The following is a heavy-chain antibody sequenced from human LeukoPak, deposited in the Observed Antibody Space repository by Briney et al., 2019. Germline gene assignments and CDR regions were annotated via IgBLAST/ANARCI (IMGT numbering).Heavy chain of an antibody. CDR1: GGSISSGGYS. D-gene: IGHD6-13*01. CDR2: IYHSGST. CDR3: ARLVAATGNFDY. Sequence: SETLSLTCAVSGGSISSGGYSWSRIRQPPGKGLEWIGYIYHSGSTYYNPSLKSRVTISVGRSKNQFSLTLSSVTAADTAVYYCARLVAATGNFDYWGQGTLVTVSS. V-gene: IGHV4-30-2*01. J-gene: IGHJ4*02.